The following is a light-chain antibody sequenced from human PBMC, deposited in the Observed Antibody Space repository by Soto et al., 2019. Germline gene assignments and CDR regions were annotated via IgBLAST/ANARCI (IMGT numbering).Light chain of an antibody. V-gene: IGKV1-5*03. CDR2: KAS. CDR1: QSISSW. J-gene: IGKJ1*01. Sequence: DIQMTESPSTLSASVGDRVTITCRASQSISSWLAWYQQKPVKAPKLLIYKASSLESGVPSRFSGSGSGTEFTLTISSLQPDDFATYYCQHYNSYSEAFGQGTKVDI. CDR3: QHYNSYSEA.